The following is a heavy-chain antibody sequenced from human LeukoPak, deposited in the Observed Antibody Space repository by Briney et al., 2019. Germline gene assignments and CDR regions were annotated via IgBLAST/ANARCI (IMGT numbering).Heavy chain of an antibody. Sequence: PSETLSLTCAVSGDSFSSHYWTWIRQSPGTGLEWIGYISHIGRTNYNPSLKSRVTISVDTSKNQFSLKLSSVTAADTAVYYCARTGARYFDLSLWGQGTLVTVSS. CDR2: ISHIGRT. J-gene: IGHJ4*02. CDR1: GDSFSSHY. D-gene: IGHD3-9*01. V-gene: IGHV4-59*08. CDR3: ARTGARYFDLSL.